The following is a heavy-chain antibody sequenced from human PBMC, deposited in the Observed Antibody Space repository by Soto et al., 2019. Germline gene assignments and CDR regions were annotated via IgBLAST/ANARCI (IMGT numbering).Heavy chain of an antibody. CDR2: ISSSSSTI. CDR1: GFTFSSYS. D-gene: IGHD3-22*01. V-gene: IGHV3-48*01. CDR3: AKDSYYHDTSGYYIFDF. Sequence: PGGSLRLSCAASGFTFSSYSMNWVRQAPGKGLEWVSYISSSSSTIYYADSVKGRFTISRDNAKNSLYLQMNSLRAEDTAVYYCAKDSYYHDTSGYYIFDFWGQGTLVTVS. J-gene: IGHJ4*02.